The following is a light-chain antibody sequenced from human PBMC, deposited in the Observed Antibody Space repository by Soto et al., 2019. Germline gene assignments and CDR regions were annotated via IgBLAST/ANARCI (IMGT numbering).Light chain of an antibody. J-gene: IGKJ1*01. Sequence: RDVSQSPATLSVSTGERASLSCRASQSVYNNLAWYQQRPGQAPRLLIHGASTRATGVPAKVSGSGSGTEFTLTISSLQSEDFAVYYCQQHDSWPRTFGQGTKV. CDR2: GAS. V-gene: IGKV3-15*01. CDR3: QQHDSWPRT. CDR1: QSVYNN.